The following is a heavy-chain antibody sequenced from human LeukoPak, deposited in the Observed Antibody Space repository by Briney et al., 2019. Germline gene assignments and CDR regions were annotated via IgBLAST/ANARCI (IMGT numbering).Heavy chain of an antibody. V-gene: IGHV1-24*01. D-gene: IGHD3-10*01. CDR2: FDPEDGET. J-gene: IGHJ6*02. Sequence: ASVKVSCKASGYTFTGYYMHWVRQAPGKGLEWMGGFDPEDGETIYAQKFQGRVTMTEDTSTDTAYMELSSLRSEDTAVYYCATEGSSMVRGVIYYYYGMDVWGQGTTVTVSS. CDR3: ATEGSSMVRGVIYYYYGMDV. CDR1: GYTFTGYY.